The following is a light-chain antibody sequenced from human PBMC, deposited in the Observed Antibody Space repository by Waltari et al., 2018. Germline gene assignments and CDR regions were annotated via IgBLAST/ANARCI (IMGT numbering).Light chain of an antibody. CDR1: QGITSY. CDR3: QQYNNWPT. J-gene: IGKJ4*01. CDR2: AAS. Sequence: DIQLTQSPSFLSASVGDRVTITCRASQGITSYLAWYQQKPGKAPKLLIYAASTLQSGVPSRFSGSGSGTEFTLTFSSLQPEDFATYYCQQYNNWPTFGGWTKVEIK. V-gene: IGKV1-9*01.